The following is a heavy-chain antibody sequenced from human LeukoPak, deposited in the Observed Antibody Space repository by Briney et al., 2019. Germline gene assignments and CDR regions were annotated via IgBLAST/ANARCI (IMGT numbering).Heavy chain of an antibody. CDR2: IRYDGSNK. CDR3: AKDPTVTTSEYFQH. Sequence: AGGSLRLSCAASGFTFSSYGTHWVRQAPGKGLEWVAFIRYDGSNKYYADSVKGRFTISRDNSKNTLYLQMNSLRAEDTAVYYCAKDPTVTTSEYFQHWGQGTLVTVSS. V-gene: IGHV3-30*02. D-gene: IGHD4-17*01. J-gene: IGHJ1*01. CDR1: GFTFSSYG.